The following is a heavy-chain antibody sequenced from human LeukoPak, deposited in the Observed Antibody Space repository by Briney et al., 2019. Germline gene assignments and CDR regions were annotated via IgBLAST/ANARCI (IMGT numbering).Heavy chain of an antibody. CDR2: ISGSGGST. V-gene: IGHV3-23*01. J-gene: IGHJ4*02. Sequence: PGGSLRLSCAASGFTFSSYAMSWVRQAPGKGLEWVTAISGSGGSTYYADSVKGRFTISRDNSKNTLYLQMNSLRAEDTAVYYCAKSETWEDSPYFDYWGQGTLVTVSS. D-gene: IGHD1-26*01. CDR3: AKSETWEDSPYFDY. CDR1: GFTFSSYA.